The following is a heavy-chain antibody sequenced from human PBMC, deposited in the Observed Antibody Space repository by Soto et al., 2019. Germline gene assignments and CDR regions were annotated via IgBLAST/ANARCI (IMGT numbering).Heavy chain of an antibody. J-gene: IGHJ4*02. D-gene: IGHD6-19*01. CDR3: ARDRGWSLFDY. Sequence: GGSLRLSCAASGFTFSSYWMYWVRQAPGRGLVWVSRTNSDGSDTSYADSVKGRFTISRDNAKNTLYLQMNSLRAEDTAVYYCARDRGWSLFDYWGQGTLVTVSS. V-gene: IGHV3-74*01. CDR1: GFTFSSYW. CDR2: TNSDGSDT.